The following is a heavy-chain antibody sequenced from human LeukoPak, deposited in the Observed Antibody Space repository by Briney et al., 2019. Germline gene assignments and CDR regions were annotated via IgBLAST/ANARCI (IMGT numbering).Heavy chain of an antibody. Sequence: PSETLSLTCTVSGGSISNYYWSWIRQPPGKELEWIGYIYYSGSTNYNPSLKSRVTISVDTSKNQFSLKLSSVTAADTAVYYCARGNPVLRFLEPNEYYYYYMDVWGKGTTVTVSS. V-gene: IGHV4-59*12. CDR2: IYYSGST. D-gene: IGHD3-3*01. CDR1: GGSISNYY. CDR3: ARGNPVLRFLEPNEYYYYYMDV. J-gene: IGHJ6*03.